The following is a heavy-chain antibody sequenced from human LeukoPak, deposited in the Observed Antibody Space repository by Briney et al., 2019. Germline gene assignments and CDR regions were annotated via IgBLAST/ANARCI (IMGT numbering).Heavy chain of an antibody. V-gene: IGHV4-61*01. CDR2: IYYSGST. D-gene: IGHD2-15*01. Sequence: PSETLSLTCTVSGGFVSSGSYYWSWIRQPPGKGLEWIGNIYYSGSTKYNPSLTSRVTISVDTSKNQFSLKLSSVTAADTAVFYCAREAYCSGGSCYYFDYWGQGTLVTVSS. CDR3: AREAYCSGGSCYYFDY. J-gene: IGHJ4*02. CDR1: GGFVSSGSYY.